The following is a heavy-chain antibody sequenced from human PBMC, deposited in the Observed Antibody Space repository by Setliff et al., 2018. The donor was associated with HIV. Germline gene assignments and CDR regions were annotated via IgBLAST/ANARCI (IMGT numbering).Heavy chain of an antibody. Sequence: ASVKVSCKVSGYTLSNHGVTWVRQAPGQGLEWMGWISAYHINTKYAQEFQGRVTMTTDTSTNTAYMELRSLRSVDSAVYYCARMKTETAAYFYSYMDVWGKGTTVTVSS. CDR2: ISAYHINT. CDR1: GYTLSNHG. CDR3: ARMKTETAAYFYSYMDV. J-gene: IGHJ6*03. D-gene: IGHD2-21*02. V-gene: IGHV1-18*01.